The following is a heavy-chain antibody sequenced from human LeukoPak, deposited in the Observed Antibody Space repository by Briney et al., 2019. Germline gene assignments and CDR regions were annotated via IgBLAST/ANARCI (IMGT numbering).Heavy chain of an antibody. J-gene: IGHJ3*02. Sequence: PGGSLRLSCAASGFTFSSYSMTWVRQAPGKGLEWVSSISSSSSYIYYADSVKGRFPISRDNAKNSLYLQMNSLRAEDTAVYYCARGGHYYDSSGYYHGAFDIWGQGTMVTVSS. CDR1: GFTFSSYS. D-gene: IGHD3-22*01. V-gene: IGHV3-21*01. CDR3: ARGGHYYDSSGYYHGAFDI. CDR2: ISSSSSYI.